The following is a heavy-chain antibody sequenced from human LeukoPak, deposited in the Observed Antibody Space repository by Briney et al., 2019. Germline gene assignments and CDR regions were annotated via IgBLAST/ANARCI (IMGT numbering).Heavy chain of an antibody. D-gene: IGHD3-10*01. J-gene: IGHJ4*02. CDR3: ARDGRTYYYGSGSPNLDY. Sequence: GGSLRLSCAASGFTFSSYAMHWVRQAPGKGLEWVAVISYDGSNKYYADSVKGRFTISRDNSKNTLYLQMNSLRAEDTAVYYCARDGRTYYYGSGSPNLDYWGQGTLVTVSS. V-gene: IGHV3-30-3*01. CDR1: GFTFSSYA. CDR2: ISYDGSNK.